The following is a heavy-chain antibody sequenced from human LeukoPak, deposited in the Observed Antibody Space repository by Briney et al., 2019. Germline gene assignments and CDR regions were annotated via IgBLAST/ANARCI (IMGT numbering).Heavy chain of an antibody. D-gene: IGHD1-26*01. J-gene: IGHJ4*02. V-gene: IGHV3-48*03. CDR2: ISSSGSTI. CDR3: ARVGWEPLAFDY. Sequence: GGSLRLSCAASGFTFSSYEMNWVRQAPGKGLEWVSYISSSGSTIYYADSVKSRFTISRDNAKNSLYLQMNSLRAEDTAVYYCARVGWEPLAFDYWGQGTLVTVSS. CDR1: GFTFSSYE.